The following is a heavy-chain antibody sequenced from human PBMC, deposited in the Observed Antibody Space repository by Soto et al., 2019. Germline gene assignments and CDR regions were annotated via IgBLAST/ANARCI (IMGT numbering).Heavy chain of an antibody. CDR2: IYHSGST. Sequence: QLQLQESGLGLVKPSQTLSLTCAVSGGSISSGGYSWSWIRQPPGKGLEWIGYIYHSGSTYYNPSLKSRVTISVDRSKNQFSLKLSPVTAADTAVYYCARAGGSTLIDYWGQGTLVTVSS. V-gene: IGHV4-30-2*01. D-gene: IGHD1-26*01. J-gene: IGHJ4*02. CDR1: GGSISSGGYS. CDR3: ARAGGSTLIDY.